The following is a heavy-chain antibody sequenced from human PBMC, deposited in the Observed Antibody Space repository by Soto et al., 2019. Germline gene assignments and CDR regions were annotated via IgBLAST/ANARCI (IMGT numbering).Heavy chain of an antibody. Sequence: QVQLQQWGAGLLKPSETLSLTCAVYGGSFSGYYWSWIRQPPGKGLEWIGEINHSGSTNYNPSLKSRVPISVDTSKNQFSLKLSSVTAADTAVYYCARKMGVVVAARTPFDYWGQGTLVTVSS. V-gene: IGHV4-34*01. CDR3: ARKMGVVVAARTPFDY. J-gene: IGHJ4*02. D-gene: IGHD2-15*01. CDR2: INHSGST. CDR1: GGSFSGYY.